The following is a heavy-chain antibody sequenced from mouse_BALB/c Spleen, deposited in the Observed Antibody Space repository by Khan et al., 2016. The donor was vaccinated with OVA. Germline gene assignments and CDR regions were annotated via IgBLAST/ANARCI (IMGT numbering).Heavy chain of an antibody. D-gene: IGHD2-2*01. CDR2: INYSGNT. CDR1: GYSITSEYA. Sequence: EVELVESGPGLVKPSQSLSLTCTVTGYSITSEYAWNWIRQFPGNKLEWMGYINYSGNTRFNQSLKSRASITRDKSKNQFFLQLNSVTTEDTATYYCARMDYYGYDPFPYWGQGTLVTVSA. J-gene: IGHJ3*01. V-gene: IGHV3-2*02. CDR3: ARMDYYGYDPFPY.